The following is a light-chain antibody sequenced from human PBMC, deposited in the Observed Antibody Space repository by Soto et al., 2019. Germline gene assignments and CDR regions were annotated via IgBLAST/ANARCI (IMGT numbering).Light chain of an antibody. V-gene: IGKV1-5*03. CDR1: QTITTW. CDR3: QHYSAFSVT. J-gene: IGKJ1*01. Sequence: DIQMAQSPSTLSATVGDRVSITCRASQTITTWLAWYQQKPGKAPKLLIYQASTLEAGVPSRFSGSGSGTEFTLTISGLQPGDLATYYCQHYSAFSVTFGQGTKVDIK. CDR2: QAS.